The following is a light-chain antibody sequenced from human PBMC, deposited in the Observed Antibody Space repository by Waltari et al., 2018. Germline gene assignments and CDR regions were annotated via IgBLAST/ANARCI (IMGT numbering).Light chain of an antibody. V-gene: IGKV4-1*01. Sequence: SVLYSSNNKNYLAWYQQKPGQPPKLLIYWASTRESGVPDRFSGSGSGIDFTLTISSLQAEDVAVYYCQQYYSTPPTFGPGTKVDIK. CDR1: SVLYSSNNKNY. CDR2: WAS. CDR3: QQYYSTPPT. J-gene: IGKJ3*01.